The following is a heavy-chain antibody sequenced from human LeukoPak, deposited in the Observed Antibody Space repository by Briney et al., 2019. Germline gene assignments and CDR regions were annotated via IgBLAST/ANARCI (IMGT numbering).Heavy chain of an antibody. J-gene: IGHJ6*03. Sequence: SETLSLTCAVSGYSISNGYYWVGIRQPPGRGLEWIGSLYHSDSAYYNTSLRSRVSMSVDTSKNQFSLTLSFVTAADTAVYYCARQHDSYYYYYIDVWGSGTTVTVSS. CDR2: LYHSDSA. CDR1: GYSISNGYY. V-gene: IGHV4-38-2*01. CDR3: ARQHDSYYYYYIDV.